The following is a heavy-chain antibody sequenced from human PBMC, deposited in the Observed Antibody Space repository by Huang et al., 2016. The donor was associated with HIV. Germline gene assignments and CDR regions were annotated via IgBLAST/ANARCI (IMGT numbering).Heavy chain of an antibody. V-gene: IGHV3-23*01. Sequence: EVQLLESGGGLVQPGGSLRLSCAAFGFTFNSYAMSWSRQAPGKGLECVSSIICTGNTPYYADSGKGRFTISRDNARNTLYLQLNSLRPDDTAIYYCAKVRGSGSFYNDNWGQGTLVTVSS. D-gene: IGHD3-10*01. CDR2: IICTGNTP. CDR3: AKVRGSGSFYNDN. CDR1: GFTFNSYA. J-gene: IGHJ4*02.